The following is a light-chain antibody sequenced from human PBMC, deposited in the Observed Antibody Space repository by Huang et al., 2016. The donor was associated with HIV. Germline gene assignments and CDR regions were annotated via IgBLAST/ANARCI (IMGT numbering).Light chain of an antibody. CDR2: GSS. J-gene: IGKJ1*01. Sequence: ENLMTQSPSTLSVSPGESATLSCRASQRVFKNLAWYQQKPGQAPKLLIYGSSTRDAGIPARFSGSGSGKDVTLTISSLQSEDFAVYYCQQYNTSPRTFGQGTKVEV. CDR1: QRVFKN. CDR3: QQYNTSPRT. V-gene: IGKV3-15*01.